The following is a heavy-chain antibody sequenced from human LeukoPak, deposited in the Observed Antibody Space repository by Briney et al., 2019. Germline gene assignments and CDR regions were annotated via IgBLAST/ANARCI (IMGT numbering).Heavy chain of an antibody. CDR2: IYSSGST. V-gene: IGHV4-4*07. CDR1: GGSISSYY. D-gene: IGHD3-10*01. CDR3: ARDPGSYLDY. J-gene: IGHJ4*02. Sequence: EASETLSLTCTVSGGSISSYYWSWIRQPAGKGLEWIGRIYSSGSTDYNPSLKSRLTMSLDKSKNQFSLKLNSVTAADTAVYYCARDPGSYLDYWGQGTLVTVSS.